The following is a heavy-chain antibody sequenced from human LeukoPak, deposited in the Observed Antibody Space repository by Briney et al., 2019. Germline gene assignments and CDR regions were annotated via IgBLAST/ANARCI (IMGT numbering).Heavy chain of an antibody. CDR1: GGSFSGYY. Sequence: SETLSLTCAVYGGSFSGYYWSWIRQPPGKGLEGIGEINHSGSTNHHPSLKSRVTISVDTSKTQFSLKLSSVTAADTAVYYCARDYGGNSGGWFDPWGQGTLVTVSS. J-gene: IGHJ5*02. CDR2: INHSGST. V-gene: IGHV4-34*01. CDR3: ARDYGGNSGGWFDP. D-gene: IGHD4-23*01.